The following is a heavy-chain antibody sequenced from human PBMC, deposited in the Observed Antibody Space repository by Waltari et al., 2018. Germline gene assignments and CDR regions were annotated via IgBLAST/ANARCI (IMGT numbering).Heavy chain of an antibody. Sequence: VPLVESGGGLVHPGGAMGLSCAAWGVPFSSYHLHWVRQATGKGQEWYPAIATAGDTYYPDSVKGRFPISRAHAKHTLYHQMISLRAGDTAVYYCARDRSLYVLVVWRHVPPVTVSS. D-gene: IGHD6-19*01. J-gene: IGHJ6*02. CDR3: ARDRSLYVLVV. CDR2: IATAGDT. V-gene: IGHV3-13*01. CDR1: GVPFSSYH.